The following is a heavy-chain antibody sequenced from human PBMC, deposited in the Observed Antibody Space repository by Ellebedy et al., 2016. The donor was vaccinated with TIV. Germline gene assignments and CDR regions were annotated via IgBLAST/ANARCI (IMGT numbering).Heavy chain of an antibody. CDR1: GYIFTANY. CDR2: INPDSGTT. D-gene: IGHD6-13*01. J-gene: IGHJ6*02. CDR3: ARVRRGSSGLDV. V-gene: IGHV1-2*02. Sequence: ASVKVSCKASGYIFTANYIHWVRQAPGQGLEWMGWINPDSGTTNFAQKFQGRVTMTRDTSINTVYMELSRLESDDTAVYYCARVRRGSSGLDVWGQGTTVTVSS.